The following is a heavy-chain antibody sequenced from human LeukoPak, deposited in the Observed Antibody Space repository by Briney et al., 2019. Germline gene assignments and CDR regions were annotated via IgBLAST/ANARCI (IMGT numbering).Heavy chain of an antibody. CDR3: ARDRRICSSTSCPTYYYYYYMDV. CDR1: GGSFSGYY. D-gene: IGHD2-2*01. CDR2: INHSGST. V-gene: IGHV4-34*01. J-gene: IGHJ6*03. Sequence: PSETLSLTCAVYGGSFSGYYWSWIRQPPGKGLEWIGEINHSGSTNYNPSLKSRVTISVDTSKNQFSLKLSSVTAADTAVYYCARDRRICSSTSCPTYYYYYYMDVWGKGTTVTVSS.